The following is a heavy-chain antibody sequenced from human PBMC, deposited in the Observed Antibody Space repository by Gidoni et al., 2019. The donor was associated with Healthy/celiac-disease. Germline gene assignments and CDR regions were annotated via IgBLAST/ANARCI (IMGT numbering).Heavy chain of an antibody. Sequence: EVQLVESGGGLVKPGGSLRLSCAASGFTFRNARMNWVRQAPGKGLEWVGRIKSKTVGGTTDYAAPVKGRFTISRDDSKNTLYLQMNSLKTEDTAVYYCTTDGLSVDTAMPRDYWCQGTLVTVSS. CDR2: IKSKTVGGTT. J-gene: IGHJ4*02. D-gene: IGHD5-18*01. V-gene: IGHV3-15*07. CDR1: GFTFRNAR. CDR3: TTDGLSVDTAMPRDY.